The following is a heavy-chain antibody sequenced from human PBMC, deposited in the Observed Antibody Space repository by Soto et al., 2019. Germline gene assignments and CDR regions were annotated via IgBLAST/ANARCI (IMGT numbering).Heavy chain of an antibody. D-gene: IGHD5-12*01. Sequence: EVHLVESGGGLVTPGGSLRLSCAASGFTFSSHSMNWVRQAPGKGLEWVLSLGDSPAYIYYAGSVKGRFTISTDNAKNSLYLQMNSLRAEDTAVYYCARDQRHLRHGYSDYWGQGTLVTVSS. V-gene: IGHV3-21*01. CDR3: ARDQRHLRHGYSDY. CDR1: GFTFSSHS. J-gene: IGHJ4*02. CDR2: LGDSPAYI.